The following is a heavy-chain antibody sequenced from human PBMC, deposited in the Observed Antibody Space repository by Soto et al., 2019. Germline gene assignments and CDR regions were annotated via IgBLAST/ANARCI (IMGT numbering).Heavy chain of an antibody. D-gene: IGHD3-22*01. Sequence: GGSLRLSCAASGFTFSSYKMNWVRQAPEKGLEWVSCISSSSSYIYYADSVKGRFTISRDNAKNSLYLQMNSLRDDDTAVYYCAKDPTYYYDSSGSQPGPLDYWGQGTLVTVSS. CDR3: AKDPTYYYDSSGSQPGPLDY. CDR1: GFTFSSYK. J-gene: IGHJ4*02. V-gene: IGHV3-21*01. CDR2: ISSSSSYI.